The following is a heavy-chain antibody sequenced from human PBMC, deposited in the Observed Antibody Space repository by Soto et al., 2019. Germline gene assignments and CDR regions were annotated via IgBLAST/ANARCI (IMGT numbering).Heavy chain of an antibody. D-gene: IGHD6-6*01. Sequence: KASETLSLTCAVYGGSFSGYYWSWIRQPPGKGLEWIGEINHSGSTNYNPSLKSRVTISVDTSKNQFSLKLSSVTAADTAVYYCARGHGRSESIAARRYYYYYYGMDVWGQGTTVTVSS. CDR1: GGSFSGYY. CDR2: INHSGST. V-gene: IGHV4-34*01. CDR3: ARGHGRSESIAARRYYYYYYGMDV. J-gene: IGHJ6*02.